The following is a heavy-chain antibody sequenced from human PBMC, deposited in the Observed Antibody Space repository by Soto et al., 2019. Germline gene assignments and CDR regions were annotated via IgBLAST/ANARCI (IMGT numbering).Heavy chain of an antibody. V-gene: IGHV5-51*01. CDR1: EFSFTSYW. J-gene: IGHJ5*01. CDR2: IWPDDSDT. CDR3: ARQKTLDS. Sequence: VQLVQSGAEVKKPGESLRISCKGSEFSFTSYWIAWVRQMPGKGLEWMGMIWPDDSDTRYNPSFQGQVTISADKSISTAYLQWSSLRASDNAMYYCARQKTLDSWGQGTLVTVSS.